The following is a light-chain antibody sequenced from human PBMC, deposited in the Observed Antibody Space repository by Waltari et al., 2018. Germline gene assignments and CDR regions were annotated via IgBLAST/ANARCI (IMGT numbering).Light chain of an antibody. J-gene: IGLJ2*01. CDR1: SSNIGAGYD. CDR2: ANS. CDR3: CSYTGSSWI. Sequence: QSVLTQPPSVSGAPGQRVTISCTGSSSNIGAGYDVHWYQQLPGTVPKLLLYANSNRPSGLSKRLSGSKSGNTATLTISGLQTEDEADYYCCSYTGSSWIFGGGTKLTVL. V-gene: IGLV1-40*01.